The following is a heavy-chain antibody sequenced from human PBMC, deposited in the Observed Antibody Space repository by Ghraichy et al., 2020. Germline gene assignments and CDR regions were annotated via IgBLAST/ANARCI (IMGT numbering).Heavy chain of an antibody. Sequence: SETLSLTCVVSRDSVITYYWWWIWLRQTPGMGLVWFGEAFHSASSVYYLSFKSRVTISVDKSKNYFSLELKSLTAADTSIYHCARVGRSECTYGSSGRFDPWGQGTLVIVSS. V-gene: IGHV4/OR15-8*01. CDR3: ARVGRSECTYGSSGRFDP. J-gene: IGHJ5*02. D-gene: IGHD2-8*01. CDR1: RDSVITYYW. CDR2: AFHSASS.